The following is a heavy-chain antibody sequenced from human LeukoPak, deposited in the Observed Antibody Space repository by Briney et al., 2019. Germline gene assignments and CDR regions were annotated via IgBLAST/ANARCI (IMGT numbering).Heavy chain of an antibody. Sequence: GGSLRLSCAASGFTFSSYAMHWVRQAPGKGLEWVAVISYDGSNKYYADSVKGRFTIFRDNSKNTLYLQMNSLRAEDTAVYYCARDEPYGYCSGGSCYAAPDYWGQGTLVTVSS. J-gene: IGHJ4*02. CDR2: ISYDGSNK. V-gene: IGHV3-30-3*01. CDR1: GFTFSSYA. D-gene: IGHD2-15*01. CDR3: ARDEPYGYCSGGSCYAAPDY.